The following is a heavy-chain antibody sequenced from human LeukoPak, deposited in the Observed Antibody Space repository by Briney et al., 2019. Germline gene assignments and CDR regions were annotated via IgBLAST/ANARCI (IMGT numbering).Heavy chain of an antibody. V-gene: IGHV4-34*01. CDR1: GGSFSGYY. J-gene: IGHJ4*02. CDR2: INHSGST. D-gene: IGHD3-9*01. Sequence: SETLSLTCAVYGGSFSGYYWSWIRQPPGKGLEWIGEINHSGSTNYNQSLNSRVTISVETSKNQFSLKLSAVTAADTAVYYCARHGNPYYDLLTGYFDYWGQGTLVTVSS. CDR3: ARHGNPYYDLLTGYFDY.